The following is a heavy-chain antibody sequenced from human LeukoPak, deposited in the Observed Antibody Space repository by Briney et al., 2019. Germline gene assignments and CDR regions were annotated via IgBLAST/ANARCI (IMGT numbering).Heavy chain of an antibody. CDR2: FDPEDGET. Sequence: ASVRVSCKVSGYTLTELSMHWVRQAPGKGLEWMGGFDPEDGETIYAQKFQGRVTMTEDTSTDTAYMELSSLRSEDTAVYYCATDSEVGDYLYGMDVWGQGTTVTVSS. CDR3: ATDSEVGDYLYGMDV. CDR1: GYTLTELS. D-gene: IGHD4-17*01. J-gene: IGHJ6*02. V-gene: IGHV1-24*01.